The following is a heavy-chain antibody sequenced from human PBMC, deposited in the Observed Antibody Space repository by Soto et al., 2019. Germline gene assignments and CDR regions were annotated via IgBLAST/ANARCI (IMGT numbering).Heavy chain of an antibody. Sequence: ASVKVSCKASGYTFTSYDINWVRQATGQGLEWMGWMNPNSGNTGYAQKFQGRVTMTRNTSISTAYMELSSLRSEDTAVYYCARGSSNYDFWSGYFDQTQNWFDPWGQGTLVTVSS. CDR2: MNPNSGNT. D-gene: IGHD3-3*01. J-gene: IGHJ5*02. CDR3: ARGSSNYDFWSGYFDQTQNWFDP. V-gene: IGHV1-8*01. CDR1: GYTFTSYD.